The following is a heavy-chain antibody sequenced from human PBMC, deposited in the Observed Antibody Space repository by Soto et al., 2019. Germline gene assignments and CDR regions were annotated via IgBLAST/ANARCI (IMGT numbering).Heavy chain of an antibody. D-gene: IGHD5-18*01. Sequence: EVQLVESGGGLVQPGGSLRLSCAASGFTFSSYSMNWVRQAPGKGLEWLSYISNTGGTIYYAESVEGRFTISRDNAKNSLSLPMNSLRAEDTAVYYCARGHSIDYWGQGTLVTVSS. CDR1: GFTFSSYS. J-gene: IGHJ4*02. V-gene: IGHV3-48*01. CDR3: ARGHSIDY. CDR2: ISNTGGTI.